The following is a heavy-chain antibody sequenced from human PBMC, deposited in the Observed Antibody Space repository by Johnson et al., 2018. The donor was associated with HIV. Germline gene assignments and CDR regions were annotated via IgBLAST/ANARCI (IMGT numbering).Heavy chain of an antibody. D-gene: IGHD4-17*01. J-gene: IGHJ3*02. Sequence: QVLLVESGGGLVKPGGSLRLSCAASGFTFSSYAIHWVRQAPGKGLEWVAAISYDGSNKYYADSVKGRFTISRDNAKNSLYLQMNSLRAEDTALYYCAKDRHDYGDLDAFDIWGQGTMVTVSS. CDR1: GFTFSSYA. V-gene: IGHV3-30*04. CDR3: AKDRHDYGDLDAFDI. CDR2: ISYDGSNK.